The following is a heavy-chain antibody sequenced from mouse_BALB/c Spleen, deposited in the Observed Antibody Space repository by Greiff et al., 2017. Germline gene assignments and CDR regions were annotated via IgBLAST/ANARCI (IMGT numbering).Heavy chain of an antibody. Sequence: EVQRVESGGGLVKPGGSLKLSCAASGFAFSSYDMSWVRQTPEKRLEWVAYISSGGGSTYYPDTVKGRFTISRDNAKNTLYLQMSSLKSEDTAMYYCARLWLRRGVDYWGQGTTLTVSS. D-gene: IGHD2-2*01. CDR3: ARLWLRRGVDY. V-gene: IGHV5-12-1*01. CDR2: ISSGGGST. J-gene: IGHJ2*01. CDR1: GFAFSSYD.